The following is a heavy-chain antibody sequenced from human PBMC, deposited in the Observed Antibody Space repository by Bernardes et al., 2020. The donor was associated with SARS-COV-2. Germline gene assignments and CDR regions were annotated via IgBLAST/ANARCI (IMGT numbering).Heavy chain of an antibody. CDR3: TRGLELELITWFDY. D-gene: IGHD1-7*01. CDR2: ISNDGSIK. J-gene: IGHJ4*02. CDR1: GFTFSSAA. Sequence: WGSLRLSCRASGFTFSSAAMHWVRKAPGKGPEWVAVISNDGSIKYYTDSVKGRFTISRDNSKNTLYLLMNSLRTDDTAVYYCTRGLELELITWFDYWGQGTLVTVSS. V-gene: IGHV3-30-3*01.